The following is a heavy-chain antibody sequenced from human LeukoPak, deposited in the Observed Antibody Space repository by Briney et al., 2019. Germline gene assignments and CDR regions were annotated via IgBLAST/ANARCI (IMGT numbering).Heavy chain of an antibody. D-gene: IGHD1-26*01. J-gene: IGHJ4*02. V-gene: IGHV4-34*01. CDR3: AGGSGSYWYY. Sequence: SETLSLTCAVYGGSFSGYYWSWIRQPPGKGLEWIGEINHSGSTNYNPSLKSRVTISVDTSKNQFSLKLSSVTAADTAVYYCAGGSGSYWYYWGQGTLVTVSS. CDR2: INHSGST. CDR1: GGSFSGYY.